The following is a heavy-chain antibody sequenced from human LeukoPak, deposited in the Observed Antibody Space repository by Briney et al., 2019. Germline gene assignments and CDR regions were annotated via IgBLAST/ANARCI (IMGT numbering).Heavy chain of an antibody. D-gene: IGHD6-6*01. CDR2: IYHSGST. V-gene: IGHV4-30-2*01. CDR3: ARVAQNSSSPTFDY. CDR1: GGSISSGGYY. Sequence: PSETLSLTCTVSGGSISSGGYYWSWIRQPPGKGLEWIGYIYHSGSTYYNPSLESRVTISVDRSKNQFSLKLSSVTAADTAVYYCARVAQNSSSPTFDYWGQGTLVTVSS. J-gene: IGHJ4*02.